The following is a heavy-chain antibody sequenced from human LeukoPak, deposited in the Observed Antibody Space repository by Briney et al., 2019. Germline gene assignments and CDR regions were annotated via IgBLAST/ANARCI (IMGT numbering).Heavy chain of an antibody. V-gene: IGHV1-2*06. Sequence: ASVKVSCKASGCTFTGYYIYWVRQAPGQGLEWMGRINPNSGDTNYAQKFQGRVTMTRDTSISTAYMELSRLRSDDTAVYYCAKDFSYGDYSDYWGQGTLVTVSS. D-gene: IGHD4-17*01. CDR3: AKDFSYGDYSDY. CDR2: INPNSGDT. CDR1: GCTFTGYY. J-gene: IGHJ4*02.